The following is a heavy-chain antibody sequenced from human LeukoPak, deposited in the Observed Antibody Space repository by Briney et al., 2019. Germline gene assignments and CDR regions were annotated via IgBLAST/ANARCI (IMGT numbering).Heavy chain of an antibody. V-gene: IGHV3-30*02. D-gene: IGHD2-2*01. CDR3: ALGYCSSDSCPTADALDV. CDR1: GFNFTTYG. J-gene: IGHJ3*01. Sequence: GGSLRLSCAASGFNFTTYGMHWVRQSPGKGPEWVAFIRFDGSKKCYADFVQGRFTISRDNSKNTLYLHVNSLRVEDTAVYYCALGYCSSDSCPTADALDVWGQGKMVIVSS. CDR2: IRFDGSKK.